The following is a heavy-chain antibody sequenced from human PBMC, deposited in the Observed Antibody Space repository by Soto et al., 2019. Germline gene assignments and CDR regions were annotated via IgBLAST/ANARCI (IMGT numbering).Heavy chain of an antibody. CDR3: AHRPTTMTTHYLFDP. Sequence: SGPTLVNPTQTLTLTCTFSGFSLRTSGVGVGWIRQPPGGALEWLALIYWDDEKRYSPSLKSRLTLAKDTSKNQVVLTMTNMDPVDTGTYYCAHRPTTMTTHYLFDPWGQGTLVTVTS. CDR2: IYWDDEK. D-gene: IGHD4-17*01. CDR1: GFSLRTSGVG. V-gene: IGHV2-5*02. J-gene: IGHJ5*02.